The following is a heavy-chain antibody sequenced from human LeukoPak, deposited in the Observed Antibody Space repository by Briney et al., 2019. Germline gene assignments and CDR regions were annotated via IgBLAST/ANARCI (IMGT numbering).Heavy chain of an antibody. CDR1: GFTFGDYA. Sequence: GGSLRLSCTASGFTFGDYAMSWVRQAPGKGLEWVGFIRSKAYGGTTEYAASVKGRFTISRDDSKSIAYLQMNSLKTEDTAVYYCTRCGSLWFGDWYYFDYWGQGTLVTVSS. J-gene: IGHJ4*02. V-gene: IGHV3-49*04. D-gene: IGHD3-10*01. CDR3: TRCGSLWFGDWYYFDY. CDR2: IRSKAYGGTT.